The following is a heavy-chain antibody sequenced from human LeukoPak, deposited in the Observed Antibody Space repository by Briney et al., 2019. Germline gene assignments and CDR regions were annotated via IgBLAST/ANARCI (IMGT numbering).Heavy chain of an antibody. CDR1: GGSISSYY. Sequence: PSETLSLTCTVSGGSISSYYWSWIRQPAGKGLEWIGRIYTSGSTNYNPSLKSRVTMSVDTSKNQFSLKLSSVTAADTAVYYCARLRVVVVPAAMVDYYYYYCMDVWAKGPRSPSP. V-gene: IGHV4-4*07. D-gene: IGHD2-2*01. J-gene: IGHJ6*03. CDR3: ARLRVVVVPAAMVDYYYYYCMDV. CDR2: IYTSGST.